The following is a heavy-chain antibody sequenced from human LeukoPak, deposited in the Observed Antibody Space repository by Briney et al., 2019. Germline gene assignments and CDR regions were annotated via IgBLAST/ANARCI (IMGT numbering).Heavy chain of an antibody. D-gene: IGHD2-2*01. CDR1: GYTLTELS. V-gene: IGHV1-24*01. Sequence: GASVKVSCKVSGYTLTELSMHWVRQAPGIGLEWMGGFDPEDGETIYAQKFQGRVTMTEDTSTDTAYMELSGLRSEDTAVYYCATGFRRSSTSCYFGSGYYFDYWGQGTLVTVSS. J-gene: IGHJ4*02. CDR3: ATGFRRSSTSCYFGSGYYFDY. CDR2: FDPEDGET.